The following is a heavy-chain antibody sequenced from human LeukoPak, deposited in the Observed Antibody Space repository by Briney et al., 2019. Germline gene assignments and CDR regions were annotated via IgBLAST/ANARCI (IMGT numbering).Heavy chain of an antibody. D-gene: IGHD6-25*01. CDR1: GFTFSSYA. Sequence: GGSLRLSCAASGFTFSSYAMSWVRQPPGKGLELVAAVSGSGGSTYYADSVKGRFTISRDNSKNTLYLQMSSLRAEDTAVYYCAKDGGSAPTFIDFWGQGTLVTVSS. J-gene: IGHJ4*02. V-gene: IGHV3-23*01. CDR2: VSGSGGST. CDR3: AKDGGSAPTFIDF.